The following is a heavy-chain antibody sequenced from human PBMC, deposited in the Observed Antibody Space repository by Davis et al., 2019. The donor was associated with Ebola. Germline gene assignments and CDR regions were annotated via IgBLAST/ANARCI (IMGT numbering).Heavy chain of an antibody. V-gene: IGHV4-4*02. CDR1: GCSISSSNW. J-gene: IGHJ4*02. CDR3: ARVYSSSWYYFDY. D-gene: IGHD6-13*01. CDR2: IYHSGST. Sequence: PSEILSLTCAVSGCSISSSNWWSWVRQPPGKGLEWIGEIYHSGSTNYNPSLKSRVTISVDKSKNQFSLKLSSVTAADTAVYYCARVYSSSWYYFDYWGQGTLVTVSS.